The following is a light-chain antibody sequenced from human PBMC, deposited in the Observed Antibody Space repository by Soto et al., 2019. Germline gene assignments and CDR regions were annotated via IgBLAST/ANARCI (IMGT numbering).Light chain of an antibody. J-gene: IGLJ2*01. CDR1: SSDVGGYNY. CDR2: EVS. CDR3: SSYAGRNNLGV. Sequence: QSALTQPPSASGSPGQSVTISCTGTSSDVGGYNYVSWYQQRPGKAPKLMIYEVSKRPSGVPDRFSGSKSGNTASLTVSGLQAEDEADYYCSSYAGRNNLGVFGGGTKPTVL. V-gene: IGLV2-8*01.